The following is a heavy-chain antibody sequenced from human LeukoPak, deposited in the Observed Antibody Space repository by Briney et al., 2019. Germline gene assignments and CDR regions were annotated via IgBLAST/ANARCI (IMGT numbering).Heavy chain of an antibody. J-gene: IGHJ4*02. CDR1: GGTFSSYA. CDR2: IIPIFGTA. V-gene: IGHV1-69*13. D-gene: IGHD3-22*01. Sequence: SVKVSCKASGGTFSSYAISWVRQAPGQGLEWMGGIIPIFGTANYAQKFQGRVTITADESTSTAYMKLSSLRSEDTAVYYCATSWGYYDSSGYYNDYWGQGTLVTASS. CDR3: ATSWGYYDSSGYYNDY.